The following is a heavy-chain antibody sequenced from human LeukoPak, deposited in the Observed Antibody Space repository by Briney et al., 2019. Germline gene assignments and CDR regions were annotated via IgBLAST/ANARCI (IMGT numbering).Heavy chain of an antibody. J-gene: IGHJ4*02. Sequence: KSGGSLRLSCAASGFTFFDFQMSWVRQAPGKGLEWVSFIGLRGTTVYYADSVKGRFTISRDNAKNSLYLQMNSLRAEDTAVYYCARAGFLTGYQTDYWGQGTLVTVSS. CDR1: GFTFFDFQ. D-gene: IGHD3-9*01. V-gene: IGHV3-11*04. CDR2: IGLRGTTV. CDR3: ARAGFLTGYQTDY.